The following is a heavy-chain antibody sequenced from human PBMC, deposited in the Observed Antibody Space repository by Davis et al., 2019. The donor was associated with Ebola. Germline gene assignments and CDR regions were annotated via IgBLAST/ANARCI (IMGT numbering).Heavy chain of an antibody. CDR3: AKDMGAYYGSGGDLFYYGMDV. V-gene: IGHV3-9*01. J-gene: IGHJ6*02. D-gene: IGHD3-10*01. Sequence: GGSLRLSCAASGFTFDDYAMHWVRQAPGKGLEWVSGISWNSGYIGYADSVKGRFTISRDNAKNSLYLQMNSLRAEDTALYYCAKDMGAYYGSGGDLFYYGMDVWGQGTTVTVSS. CDR2: ISWNSGYI. CDR1: GFTFDDYA.